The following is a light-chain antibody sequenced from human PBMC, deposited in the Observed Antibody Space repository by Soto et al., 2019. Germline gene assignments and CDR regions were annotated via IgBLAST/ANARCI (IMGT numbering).Light chain of an antibody. CDR1: QTIIGNY. Sequence: ESVLTQSPGTLSLSPGERATLSCRASQTIIGNYLAWYQQKPGQAPRLLIYGASNRATGVPDRFSGGYSGTDFSLTITRLEPEDFAVYYCEQHVNSVYIFGQGTRLEIK. CDR3: EQHVNSVYI. V-gene: IGKV3-20*01. CDR2: GAS. J-gene: IGKJ2*01.